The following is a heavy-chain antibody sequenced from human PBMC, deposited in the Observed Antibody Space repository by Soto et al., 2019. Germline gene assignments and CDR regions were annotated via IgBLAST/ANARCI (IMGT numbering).Heavy chain of an antibody. J-gene: IGHJ6*02. D-gene: IGHD5-18*01. CDR1: GYTFTRYG. CDR2: ISAYNGNT. V-gene: IGHV1-18*01. Sequence: QVQLVQSGAEVKKPGASVKVSCKASGYTFTRYGISWVRQAPGQGLEWVGWISAYNGNTNYAQKLQGRVTMTKDTSTSTVYMELRSLRSDDTAVYYCARLDSDYDYYYAMDVWGQRTTVTVSS. CDR3: ARLDSDYDYYYAMDV.